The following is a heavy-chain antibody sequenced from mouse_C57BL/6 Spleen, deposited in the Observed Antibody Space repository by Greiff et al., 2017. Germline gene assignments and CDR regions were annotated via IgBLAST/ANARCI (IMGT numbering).Heavy chain of an antibody. J-gene: IGHJ3*01. D-gene: IGHD2-5*01. V-gene: IGHV1-50*01. Sequence: QVQLQQPGAELVKPGASVKLSCKASGYTLTSYWMQWVKQRPGRGLEWIGEIDPSDSYTNYTQKFKGKATLTVDTSSSTAYMQLSSLTSEDSAVYYCASSYYSNYVIAYWGQGTLVTVSA. CDR2: IDPSDSYT. CDR3: ASSYYSNYVIAY. CDR1: GYTLTSYW.